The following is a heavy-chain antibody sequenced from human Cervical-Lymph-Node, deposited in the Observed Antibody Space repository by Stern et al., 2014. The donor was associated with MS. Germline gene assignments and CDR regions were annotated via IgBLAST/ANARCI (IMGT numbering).Heavy chain of an antibody. Sequence: QITLKESGPALVKPTQTLTLTCTFSGFSLSTSGMRVSWIRQPPGKALEWLAHIDWEDDKFYSASLKTRLTISKDTSTNQVVLTMTNVDPVDTGTYYCARMGEGYYAMDVWGQGTTVTVSS. J-gene: IGHJ6*02. CDR2: IDWEDDK. CDR3: ARMGEGYYAMDV. CDR1: GFSLSTSGMR. V-gene: IGHV2-70*04. D-gene: IGHD3-16*01.